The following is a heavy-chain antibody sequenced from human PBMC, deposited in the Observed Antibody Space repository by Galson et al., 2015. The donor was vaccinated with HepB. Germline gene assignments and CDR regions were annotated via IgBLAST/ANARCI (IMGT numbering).Heavy chain of an antibody. CDR3: ARGTAAAHYGMDV. Sequence: SVKVSCKASGYTFTSYAMHWVRQAPGQRLEWMGWINAGNGNTKYSQKFQGRVTITGDTSASTAYMELSSLRSEDTAVYYCARGTAAAHYGMDVWGQGTTVTVSS. CDR1: GYTFTSYA. CDR2: INAGNGNT. J-gene: IGHJ6*02. V-gene: IGHV1-3*01. D-gene: IGHD6-13*01.